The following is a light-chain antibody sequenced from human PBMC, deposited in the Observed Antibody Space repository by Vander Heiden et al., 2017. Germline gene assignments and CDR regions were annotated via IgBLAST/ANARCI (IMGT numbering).Light chain of an antibody. CDR2: GVK. CDR3: SSYTTSSTYV. V-gene: IGLV2-14*03. CDR1: SSDVGGYNF. Sequence: SALTHPASVSASPGQSITIACTGTSSDVGGYNFVAWYQQHPGKAPKLMLFGVKNRPSGVSNRFSGSKSGNTASLTISGLQAEDEADYYCSSYTTSSTYVFGGGTKVTVL. J-gene: IGLJ1*01.